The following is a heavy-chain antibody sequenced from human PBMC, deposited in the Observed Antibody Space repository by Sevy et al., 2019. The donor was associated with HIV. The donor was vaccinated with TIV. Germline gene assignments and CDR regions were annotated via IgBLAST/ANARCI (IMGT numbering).Heavy chain of an antibody. CDR1: GFTFSNAW. CDR3: TTTDYYGSGSYYDNDAFDI. V-gene: IGHV3-15*01. D-gene: IGHD3-10*01. J-gene: IGHJ3*02. CDR2: IKSKTDGGTT. Sequence: GGSLRLSCAASGFTFSNAWMSWVRQAPGKGLEWVGRIKSKTDGGTTDYAAPVKGRFTISRDDSKNTLYLQMNSLKTEVTAVYYCTTTDYYGSGSYYDNDAFDIWGQGTMVTVSS.